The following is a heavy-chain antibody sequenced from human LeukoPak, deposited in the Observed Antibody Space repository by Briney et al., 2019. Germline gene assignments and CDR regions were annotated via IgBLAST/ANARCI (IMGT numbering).Heavy chain of an antibody. D-gene: IGHD5-12*01. CDR1: GGSINTYH. CDR2: IYYSGST. CDR3: ARDRSGVGYSFDY. J-gene: IGHJ4*02. Sequence: PSETLSLTCTVSGGSINTYHWSWIRQPAVKGLEWIGYIYYSGSTKYNPSLKSRVTISVDTSKNQFSLKLSSVTAADTAVYYCARDRSGVGYSFDYWGQGTLVTVSS. V-gene: IGHV4-59*01.